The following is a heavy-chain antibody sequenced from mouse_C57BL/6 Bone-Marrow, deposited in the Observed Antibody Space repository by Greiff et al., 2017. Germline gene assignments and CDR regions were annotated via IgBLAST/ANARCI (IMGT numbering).Heavy chain of an antibody. J-gene: IGHJ3*01. Sequence: DVKLVESGGDLVKPGGSLKLSCAASGFTFSSYGMSWVRQTPDKRLEWVATISSGGSYTYYPDSVKGRFTISRDNAKNTLYLQMSSLKSEDTAMYYCARLLRAWFAYWGQGTLVTVSA. CDR2: ISSGGSYT. V-gene: IGHV5-6*02. D-gene: IGHD1-1*01. CDR1: GFTFSSYG. CDR3: ARLLRAWFAY.